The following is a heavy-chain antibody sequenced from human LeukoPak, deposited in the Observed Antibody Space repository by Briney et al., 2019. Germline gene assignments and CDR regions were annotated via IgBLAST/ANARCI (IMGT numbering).Heavy chain of an antibody. V-gene: IGHV4-34*01. CDR3: AREDYYDSSAHTDY. CDR2: INHSGST. D-gene: IGHD3-22*01. Sequence: NPSETLSLTCTVSGGSISGYYWSWIRQPPGKGLEWIGEINHSGSTNYNPSLKSRVTISVDTSKNQFSLKLSSVTAADTAVYYCAREDYYDSSAHTDYWGQGTLVTVSS. CDR1: GGSISGYY. J-gene: IGHJ4*02.